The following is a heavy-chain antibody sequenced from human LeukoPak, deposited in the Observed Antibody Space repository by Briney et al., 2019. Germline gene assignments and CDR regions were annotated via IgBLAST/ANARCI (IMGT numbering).Heavy chain of an antibody. CDR3: ACYPRSVSTPPFDY. V-gene: IGHV1-2*02. CDR1: GYSFTAQY. CDR2: INPNNGDT. J-gene: IGHJ4*02. Sequence: ASVKVPCKASGYSFTAQYMHWLRQAPGQGLEWMGWINPNNGDTKYAQSFLGRVIMTRDTSTATAYMELSSLRSDDTAVYFCACYPRSVSTPPFDYWGQGTLVPVSS. D-gene: IGHD2-2*01.